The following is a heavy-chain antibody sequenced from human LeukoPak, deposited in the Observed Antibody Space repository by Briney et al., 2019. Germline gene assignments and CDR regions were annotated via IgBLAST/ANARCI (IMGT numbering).Heavy chain of an antibody. D-gene: IGHD6-19*01. J-gene: IGHJ4*02. V-gene: IGHV3-23*01. Sequence: AGGSLRLSCAASGFTFSSYAMSWVRQAPGKGLEWVSAISGSGGSTYYADSVKGRFTISRDNSKNTLYLQMNSLRAEDTAVYYCAKDHPPNQLSSGWYYFDYWGQGTLVTVSS. CDR2: ISGSGGST. CDR3: AKDHPPNQLSSGWYYFDY. CDR1: GFTFSSYA.